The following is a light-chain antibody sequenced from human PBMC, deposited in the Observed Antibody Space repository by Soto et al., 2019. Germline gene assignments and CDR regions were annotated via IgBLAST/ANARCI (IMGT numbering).Light chain of an antibody. CDR3: QTWGTGPAV. CDR2: LNSDGSH. J-gene: IGLJ7*01. V-gene: IGLV4-69*01. CDR1: SGHRSYA. Sequence: QLVLTQSPSASASLGASVKLTCTLSSGHRSYAIAWHQQQPEKGPQYLMKLNSDGSHSKGDGIPDRFSGSSSGAERYLTISSLQSEDEADYYCQTWGTGPAVFGGGTQLTVL.